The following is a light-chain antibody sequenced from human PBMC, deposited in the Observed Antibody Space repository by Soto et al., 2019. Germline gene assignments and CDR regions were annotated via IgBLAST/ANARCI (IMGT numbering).Light chain of an antibody. CDR1: SSNIGRNT. CDR3: AAWDDSLNGWV. CDR2: NNN. V-gene: IGLV1-44*01. J-gene: IGLJ3*02. Sequence: QAVVTQPPSASGTPGQSVTISCSGSSSNIGRNTVNWYQQLPGTAPKLLIYNNNQRPSGVPDRFFGSKSGTSASLAISGLQSEDEADYYCAAWDDSLNGWVFGGGTKLTVL.